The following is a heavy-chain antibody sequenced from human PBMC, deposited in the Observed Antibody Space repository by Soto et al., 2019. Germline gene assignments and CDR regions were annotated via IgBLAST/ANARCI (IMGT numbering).Heavy chain of an antibody. J-gene: IGHJ5*02. CDR2: IYYSGST. Sequence: PSHTLSLTCTVSGGSIISYYWSWIRQPPGKGLEWIGYIYYSGSTNYNPSLKSRVTISVDTSKNQFSLKLSSVTAADTAVYYCASFRGLAAAGTWNWFEPWGQGTLVPVSS. D-gene: IGHD6-13*01. CDR1: GGSIISYY. CDR3: ASFRGLAAAGTWNWFEP. V-gene: IGHV4-59*01.